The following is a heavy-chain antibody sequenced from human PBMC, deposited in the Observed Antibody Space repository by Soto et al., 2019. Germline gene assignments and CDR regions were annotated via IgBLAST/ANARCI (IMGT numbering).Heavy chain of an antibody. CDR3: ARSIMP. D-gene: IGHD2-2*01. CDR1: GGSISSDNYY. J-gene: IGHJ4*02. V-gene: IGHV4-31*03. Sequence: QVRLRESGPGLVKPSQTLSLTCTVSGGSISSDNYYWNWIRQRPGKGLEWIGYIFDSGYTYYNPSLKSRVTISQDTSKNQFSLNLTSVTAADTAVYFCARSIMPWGQGTLVTVSS. CDR2: IFDSGYT.